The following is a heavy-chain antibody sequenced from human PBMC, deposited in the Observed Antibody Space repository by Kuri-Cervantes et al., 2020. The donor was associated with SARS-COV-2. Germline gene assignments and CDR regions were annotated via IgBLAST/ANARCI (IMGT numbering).Heavy chain of an antibody. CDR3: ALRIVATIGFDY. J-gene: IGHJ4*02. CDR2: IYYSGST. D-gene: IGHD5-12*01. Sequence: SETLSLTCTVSGGSISSSSYYWGWIRQPPGKGPEWIGSIYYSGSTYYNPSLKSRVTISVDTSKNQFSLKLSSVTAADTAVYYCALRIVATIGFDYWGQGTLVTVSS. CDR1: GGSISSSSYY. V-gene: IGHV4-39*07.